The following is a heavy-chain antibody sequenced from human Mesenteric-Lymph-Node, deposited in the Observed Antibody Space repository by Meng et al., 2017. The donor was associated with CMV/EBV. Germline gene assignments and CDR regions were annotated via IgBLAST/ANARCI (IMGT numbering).Heavy chain of an antibody. CDR3: ARARYSYGPDYFDY. CDR2: IKQDGSEK. Sequence: GESLKISCAASGFTFSSYWMSWVRQAPGKGLEWVANIKQDGSEKYYVDSVKGRFTVSRDNAKNSLYLQMSSLRAEDTAVYYCARARYSYGPDYFDYWGQGTLVTVSS. V-gene: IGHV3-7*01. CDR1: GFTFSSYW. D-gene: IGHD5-18*01. J-gene: IGHJ4*02.